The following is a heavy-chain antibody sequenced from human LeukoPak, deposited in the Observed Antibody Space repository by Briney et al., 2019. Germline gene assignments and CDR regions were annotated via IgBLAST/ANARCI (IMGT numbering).Heavy chain of an antibody. D-gene: IGHD1-26*01. CDR2: VGRDGSIT. CDR3: ARGGSPPEALGDTFDI. V-gene: IGHV3-74*01. J-gene: IGHJ3*02. Sequence: GGSLRLSCAASGFTFSNYWMHWVRQAPGKGLVWVSRVGRDGSITRYADSVKGRFTISRDNAKNTLYLQMNSLRAEDTAVYYCARGGSPPEALGDTFDIWGQGTMVTVSS. CDR1: GFTFSNYW.